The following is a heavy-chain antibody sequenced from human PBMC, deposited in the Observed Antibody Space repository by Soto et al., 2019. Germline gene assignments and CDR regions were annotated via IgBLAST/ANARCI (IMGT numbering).Heavy chain of an antibody. Sequence: GGSLRLSCAASGLTFSDSYMTWIRQAPGKGLEWVSSISSSSSTKYYADSVKGRFAISRDNAKKSLDLQMNSLRAEDTAVYYCARYYDFWSGLDYWGQGTLVTVSS. CDR2: ISSSSSTK. CDR1: GLTFSDSY. CDR3: ARYYDFWSGLDY. V-gene: IGHV3-11*01. D-gene: IGHD3-3*01. J-gene: IGHJ4*02.